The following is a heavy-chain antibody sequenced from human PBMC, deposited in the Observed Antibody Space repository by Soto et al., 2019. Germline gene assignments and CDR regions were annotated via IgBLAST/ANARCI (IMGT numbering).Heavy chain of an antibody. CDR3: ATPLYSSSWYPAFDI. J-gene: IGHJ3*02. CDR1: GYTFTSYD. Sequence: ASVKVSCKASGYTFTSYDINWVRQATGQGLEWMGRMNPNSGNTGYAQKFQGRVTMTKDTSTDTAYMELSSLRSEDTAVYYCATPLYSSSWYPAFDIWGQGTMVTVSS. V-gene: IGHV1-8*01. CDR2: MNPNSGNT. D-gene: IGHD6-13*01.